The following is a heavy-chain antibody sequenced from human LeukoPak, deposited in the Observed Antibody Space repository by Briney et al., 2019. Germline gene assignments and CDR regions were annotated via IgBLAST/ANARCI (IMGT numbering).Heavy chain of an antibody. CDR3: ARDIQQWLDRDAFDI. CDR2: IYTSGST. V-gene: IGHV4-61*02. D-gene: IGHD6-19*01. J-gene: IGHJ3*02. Sequence: PSETLTLPCTVCGHLLSSGDYHGPWIRQPAGKGLEWIGRIYTSGSTNYNPSLKSRITKSVDTSKNQFSLKLSSVTAADTAVYYCARDIQQWLDRDAFDIWGQGTMVTVSS. CDR1: GHLLSSGDYH.